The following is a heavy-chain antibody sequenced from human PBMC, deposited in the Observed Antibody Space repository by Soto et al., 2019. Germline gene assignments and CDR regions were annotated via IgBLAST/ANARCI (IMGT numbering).Heavy chain of an antibody. D-gene: IGHD3-22*01. CDR1: GGSITSGGYS. CDR2: IYHSGST. V-gene: IGHV4-30-2*01. J-gene: IGHJ4*02. Sequence: PSETLSLTCAVSGGSITSGGYSWSWIRQPPGKGLEWIGYIYHSGSTYYNPSLKSRVTISVDRSKNQFSLKLSSVTAADTAVYYCAGWNSHDGSGNLAYWGQGTLVTVS. CDR3: AGWNSHDGSGNLAY.